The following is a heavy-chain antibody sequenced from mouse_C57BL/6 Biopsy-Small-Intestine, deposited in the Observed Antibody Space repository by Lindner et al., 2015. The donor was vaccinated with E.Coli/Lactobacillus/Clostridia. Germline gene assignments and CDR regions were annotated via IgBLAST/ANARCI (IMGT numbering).Heavy chain of an antibody. CDR2: IYPGSGNT. D-gene: IGHD1-1*01. V-gene: IGHV1-84*01. CDR3: ARRVVPYYFDY. Sequence: QLQESGAELVRPGASVKISCKASGYTFTDYYINWVKQRPGQGLEWIGWIYPGSGNTKYNEKFKGKATLTVVTSSSTAYMQLSSLTSEDSAVYFCARRVVPYYFDYWGQGTTLTVSS. CDR1: GYTFTDYY. J-gene: IGHJ2*01.